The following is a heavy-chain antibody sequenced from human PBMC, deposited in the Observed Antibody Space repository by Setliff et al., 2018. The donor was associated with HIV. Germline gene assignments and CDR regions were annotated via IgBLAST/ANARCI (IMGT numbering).Heavy chain of an antibody. CDR3: ATRYCSSASCYSDAFDI. J-gene: IGHJ3*02. Sequence: SETLSLTCTVSGGSIISSSYYWGWIRQPPGKGLEWIGSIYYSGNTYYNPSLRSRVTISVDTSKNQFSLKLRSVTAADTAMYYCATRYCSSASCYSDAFDIWGQGTMVTVSS. V-gene: IGHV4-39*07. CDR2: IYYSGNT. D-gene: IGHD2-2*01. CDR1: GGSIISSSYY.